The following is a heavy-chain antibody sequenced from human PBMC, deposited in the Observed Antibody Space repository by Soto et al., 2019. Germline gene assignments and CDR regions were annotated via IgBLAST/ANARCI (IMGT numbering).Heavy chain of an antibody. CDR1: GFTFSSYA. J-gene: IGHJ6*02. CDR3: ARDEGAGYQPRMGV. V-gene: IGHV3-30-3*01. Sequence: QVQLVESGGGVVQPGRSLRLSCAASGFTFSSYAMHWVRQAPGKGLEWVAVISYDGSNKYYADSVKGRFTISRDNSKNTLYLQMNSLRAEDTAVYYCARDEGAGYQPRMGVWGQGTTVTVSS. D-gene: IGHD2-2*01. CDR2: ISYDGSNK.